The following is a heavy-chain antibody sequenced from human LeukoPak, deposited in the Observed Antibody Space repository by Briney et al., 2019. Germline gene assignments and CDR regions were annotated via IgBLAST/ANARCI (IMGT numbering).Heavy chain of an antibody. V-gene: IGHV5-51*01. Sequence: GESLKTSCKGSGYRFTSHWIGWVRQMPGKGLEWMGIIYPGDSDTRYSPSFQGQVTISADKSISTAYLQWSSLKASDTAMYYCAREYCDGDCYSAPFDYWGQGTLVTVSS. D-gene: IGHD2-21*02. CDR2: IYPGDSDT. J-gene: IGHJ4*02. CDR1: GYRFTSHW. CDR3: AREYCDGDCYSAPFDY.